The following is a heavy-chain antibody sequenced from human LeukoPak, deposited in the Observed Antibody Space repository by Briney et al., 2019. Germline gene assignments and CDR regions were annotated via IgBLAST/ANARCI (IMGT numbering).Heavy chain of an antibody. Sequence: SGPTLVKPTQTLTLTCTFSGFSLSTSGVGVGWIRQPPGKALEWLALIYWNDDKRYIPSLKSRLTITKDTSKNQVVLTMTNMDPVDTATYYCEHSLRRTSVVVFDYWGQGTLVTVSS. J-gene: IGHJ4*02. CDR2: IYWNDDK. V-gene: IGHV2-5*01. CDR3: EHSLRRTSVVVFDY. D-gene: IGHD3-22*01. CDR1: GFSLSTSGVG.